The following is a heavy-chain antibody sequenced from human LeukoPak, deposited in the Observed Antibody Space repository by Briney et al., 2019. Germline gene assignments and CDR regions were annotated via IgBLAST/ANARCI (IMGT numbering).Heavy chain of an antibody. J-gene: IGHJ4*02. CDR1: GYTFTGYY. CDR2: INPNSGGT. V-gene: IGHV1-2*02. Sequence: ASVKVSCKASGYTFTGYYMHWVRQAPGQGLEWMGWINPNSGGTNYAQKFQGRVTMTRDTSISTAYMELSSLRYDDTAVYYCARGGWGSSPYFDYWGQGTLVTVSS. D-gene: IGHD6-6*01. CDR3: ARGGWGSSPYFDY.